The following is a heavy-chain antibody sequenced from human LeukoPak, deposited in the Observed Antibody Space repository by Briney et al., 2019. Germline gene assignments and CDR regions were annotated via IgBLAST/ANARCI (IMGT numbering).Heavy chain of an antibody. J-gene: IGHJ6*03. V-gene: IGHV3-53*01. CDR3: ARERTTVVKGNYYYYMDV. Sequence: QAGGSLRLSCAASGFTVSSNYMSWVRQAPGKGLEWVSVIYSGGSTYYADSVKGRFTISRDNSKNTLYLQMNSLRAEDTAVYYCARERTTVVKGNYYYYMDVWGKGTTVTVSS. D-gene: IGHD4-23*01. CDR1: GFTVSSNY. CDR2: IYSGGST.